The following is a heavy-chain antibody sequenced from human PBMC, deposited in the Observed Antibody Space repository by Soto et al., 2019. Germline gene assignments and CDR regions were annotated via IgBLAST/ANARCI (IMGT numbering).Heavy chain of an antibody. CDR3: ARGPVRGMGGDS. Sequence: QVQLVQSGAEVQEPGSSVKVSCKASGGTFNRDTINWVRQAPGQGLEWMGRINSILGISNYAQKFQGRIAITADKSTNSGYMELSSLRSEETAVYYCARGPVRGMGGDSWGQGTLVTVSS. J-gene: IGHJ5*01. V-gene: IGHV1-69*02. CDR2: INSILGIS. CDR1: GGTFNRDT. D-gene: IGHD3-16*01.